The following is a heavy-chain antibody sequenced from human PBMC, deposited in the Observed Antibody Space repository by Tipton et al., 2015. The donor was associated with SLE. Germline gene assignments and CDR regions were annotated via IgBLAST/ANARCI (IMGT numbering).Heavy chain of an antibody. J-gene: IGHJ4*02. CDR3: ARGGVGATHFFF. V-gene: IGHV3-64*01. Sequence: LRLSCAAYGRRGSREAMYWVRQAPGKGLEYVSAISSNGNSTYYANSVKGRFTISRDNSKNTLYLQMGSLRAEDMAVYYCARGGVGATHFFFWGQGTLVTVSS. CDR2: ISSNGNST. D-gene: IGHD1-26*01. CDR1: GRRGSREA.